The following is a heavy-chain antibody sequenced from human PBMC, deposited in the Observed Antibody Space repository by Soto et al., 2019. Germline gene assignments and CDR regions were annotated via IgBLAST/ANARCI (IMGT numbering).Heavy chain of an antibody. CDR3: ARVIFEAPGAWFGELPVWFDP. Sequence: GGSLRLSCAASGFTFSHYYMTWIRQAPGKGLEWVSYISSGDSTTYYADSVKGRFTISRDNAKNSLYLQMNSLRAEDTAMYYCARVIFEAPGAWFGELPVWFDPWGQGTLVTVSS. CDR2: ISSGDSTT. CDR1: GFTFSHYY. J-gene: IGHJ5*02. V-gene: IGHV3-11*01. D-gene: IGHD3-10*01.